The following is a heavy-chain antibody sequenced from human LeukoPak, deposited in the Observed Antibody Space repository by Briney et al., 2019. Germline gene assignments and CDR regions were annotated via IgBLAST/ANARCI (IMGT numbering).Heavy chain of an antibody. Sequence: PGGSLRLSCAASGFTFGDYVMHWVRQAPGKGLEWVSLINWNGGSTYYVDSVKGRFTISRDNSKKSLYLQMNSLRAEDTALYYCAKDGEMATITGGFDIWGQGTMVTVSS. D-gene: IGHD5-24*01. CDR1: GFTFGDYV. J-gene: IGHJ3*02. CDR2: INWNGGST. V-gene: IGHV3-43D*03. CDR3: AKDGEMATITGGFDI.